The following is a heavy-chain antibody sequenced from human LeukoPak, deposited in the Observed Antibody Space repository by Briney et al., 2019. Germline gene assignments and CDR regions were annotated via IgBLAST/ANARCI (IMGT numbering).Heavy chain of an antibody. J-gene: IGHJ4*02. D-gene: IGHD6-13*01. CDR3: ARDSYFTAAAGTLYFDY. CDR1: GGSISSYY. V-gene: IGHV4-59*01. Sequence: PSETLSLTCTVSGGSISSYYWSWIRQPPGKGLEWIGYIYYSGSTNYNPSLKSRVTISVDTSKNQFSLKLSSVTAADTAVYYCARDSYFTAAAGTLYFDYWGQGTLVTVSS. CDR2: IYYSGST.